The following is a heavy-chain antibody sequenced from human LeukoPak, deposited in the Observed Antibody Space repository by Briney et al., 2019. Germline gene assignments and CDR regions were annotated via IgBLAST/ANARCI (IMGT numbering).Heavy chain of an antibody. D-gene: IGHD1-26*01. CDR3: ASEVGATGLDY. CDR1: GGSFSGYY. CDR2: INHSGST. J-gene: IGHJ4*02. V-gene: IGHV4-34*01. Sequence: PSEALSLTCAVYGGSFSGYYWSWIRQPPGKGLEWIGEINHSGSTNYNPSLKSRVTISVDTSKIQFSLKLSSVTAADTAVYYCASEVGATGLDYWGQGTLVTVSS.